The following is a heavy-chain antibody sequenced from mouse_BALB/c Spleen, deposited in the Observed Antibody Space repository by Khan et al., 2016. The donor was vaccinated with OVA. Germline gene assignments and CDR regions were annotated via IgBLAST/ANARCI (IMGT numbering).Heavy chain of an antibody. J-gene: IGHJ2*01. CDR1: GYSFTGYF. V-gene: IGHV1-20*02. CDR3: ARKNGSDFDY. CDR2: INPHIGET. Sequence: VQLQQSGPELVKPGASVKISCKASGYSFTGYFMNWVMQSHGKSLEWIGRINPHIGETFYNQKFVGKATLTVDESASTANMELRSLGAGDSAVYFCARKNGSDFDYWGQATTLTVSS. D-gene: IGHD1-1*01.